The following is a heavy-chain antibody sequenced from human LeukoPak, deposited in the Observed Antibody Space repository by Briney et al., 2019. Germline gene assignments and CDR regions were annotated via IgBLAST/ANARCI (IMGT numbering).Heavy chain of an antibody. V-gene: IGHV5-51*01. CDR3: ARSYDSSGYPDY. D-gene: IGHD3-22*01. CDR1: GYSFTSYW. Sequence: GEPLKISCKGSGYSFTSYWIGWVRQMPGKGLEWMGIIYPGDSDTRYSPSFQGQVTISADKSINTAYLQWRSLQASDTAMYYCARSYDSSGYPDYWGQGALVTVSS. J-gene: IGHJ4*02. CDR2: IYPGDSDT.